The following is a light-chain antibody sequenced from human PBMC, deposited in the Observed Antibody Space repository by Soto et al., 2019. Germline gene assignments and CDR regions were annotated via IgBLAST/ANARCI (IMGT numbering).Light chain of an antibody. CDR1: SSDVGSYNY. V-gene: IGLV2-14*01. J-gene: IGLJ1*01. CDR2: EVS. Sequence: QSVLTQPASVSGSPGQSITISCTGTSSDVGSYNYVSWYQQHPGKAPQLMIFEVSNRPSGVSNRFSGSKSGNTASLTISGLQAEDEADYYCTSYTSGTYVFGTGTKLTVL. CDR3: TSYTSGTYV.